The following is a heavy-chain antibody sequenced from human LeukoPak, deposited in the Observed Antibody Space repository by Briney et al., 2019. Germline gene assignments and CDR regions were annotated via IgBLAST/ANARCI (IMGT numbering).Heavy chain of an antibody. CDR1: GFTFSSYA. CDR2: ISGSGGST. V-gene: IGHV3-23*01. CDR3: AKGTYYYDSSGYSRSFYYYYMDV. D-gene: IGHD3-22*01. J-gene: IGHJ6*03. Sequence: PGGSLRLSCAASGFTFSSYAMSWVRQAPGTGLEWFSAISGSGGSTYYAESVKGRFTISRDNSKNTLYLQMNSLRAEDTAVYYCAKGTYYYDSSGYSRSFYYYYMDVWGKGTTVTVSS.